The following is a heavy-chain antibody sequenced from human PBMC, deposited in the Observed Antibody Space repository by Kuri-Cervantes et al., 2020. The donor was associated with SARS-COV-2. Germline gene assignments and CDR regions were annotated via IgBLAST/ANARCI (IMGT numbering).Heavy chain of an antibody. Sequence: GESLKISCKGSGYSFSTYSITWVRQRPGKGLEWMGRIDPSDSYTNYSPSFQGHVTISADKSISTAYLQWSSLKASDTAMYYCAKRRCSYCRRGRCDYWGQGTLVTVSS. CDR3: AKRRCSYCRRGRCDY. CDR2: IDPSDSYT. CDR1: GYSFSTYS. J-gene: IGHJ4*02. V-gene: IGHV5-10-1*01. D-gene: IGHD2-15*01.